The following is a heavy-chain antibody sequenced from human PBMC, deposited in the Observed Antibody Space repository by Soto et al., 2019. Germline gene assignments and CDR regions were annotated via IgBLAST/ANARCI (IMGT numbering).Heavy chain of an antibody. V-gene: IGHV1-3*01. D-gene: IGHD3-3*01. CDR3: ARARGITIFGVVIIDAFDS. CDR1: GYTFTSYA. J-gene: IGHJ3*02. CDR2: INAGNGNT. Sequence: ASVKVSCKASGYTFTSYAMHWVRQAPGQRLEWMGWINAGNGNTKYSQKFQGRVTITRDTSASTAYMELSSLRSEDTAVYYCARARGITIFGVVIIDAFDSWGQGTIVTVSS.